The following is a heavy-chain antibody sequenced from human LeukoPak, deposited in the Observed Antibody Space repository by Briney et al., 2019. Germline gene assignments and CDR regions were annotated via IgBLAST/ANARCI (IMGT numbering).Heavy chain of an antibody. D-gene: IGHD3-3*01. J-gene: IGHJ4*02. CDR3: ARVPEAIFGVVTIPYFDY. V-gene: IGHV3-21*01. CDR2: FSISSSYI. CDR1: GFTFSSYS. Sequence: GGSLRLSCAASGFTFSSYSMNWVRQAPGKGLEWASSFSISSSYIYYADSVKGRFTISRDNAKNSLYLQMNSLRAEDTAVYYCARVPEAIFGVVTIPYFDYWGQGTLVTVSS.